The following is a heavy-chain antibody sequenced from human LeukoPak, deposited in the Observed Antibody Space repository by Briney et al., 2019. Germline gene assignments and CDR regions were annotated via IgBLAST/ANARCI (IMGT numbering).Heavy chain of an antibody. D-gene: IGHD6-13*01. V-gene: IGHV3-53*01. CDR3: ASRGEYGSSWYGMYV. J-gene: IGHJ6*02. CDR2: FYSSGTT. Sequence: PGGSLRLSCVVSGFTVSSKYMTWVRQAPGKGLEWVSVFYSSGTTNYADSVKGRFIISRDNSKNTLYLQMNSLRAEDTAVYYCASRGEYGSSWYGMYVWGQGTTVNVSS. CDR1: GFTVSSKY.